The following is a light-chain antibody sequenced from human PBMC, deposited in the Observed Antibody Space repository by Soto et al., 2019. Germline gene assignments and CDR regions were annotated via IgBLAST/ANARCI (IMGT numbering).Light chain of an antibody. CDR1: SRDVGGYNY. CDR3: SSYSNITTLYV. J-gene: IGLJ1*01. CDR2: NVR. Sequence: QSVLTQPASVSGSPGQSITISCTGTSRDVGGYNYVSWYQQHPGKAPKLMIYNVRNRPSGVSDRFSGSKSGNTASLTISGLQAEDEADYYCSSYSNITTLYVSGTGTKVTVL. V-gene: IGLV2-14*03.